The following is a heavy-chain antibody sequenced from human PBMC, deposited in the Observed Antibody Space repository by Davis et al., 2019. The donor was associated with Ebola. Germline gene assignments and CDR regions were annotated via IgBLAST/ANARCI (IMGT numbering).Heavy chain of an antibody. Sequence: SGPTLVKPTQTLTLTCTFSGFSLSTSGMRVSWIRQPPGKALEWLARIDWDDDKFYSTSLKTRLTISKDTSKNQVVLTMTNMDPVDTATYYCARIPGYCSGGSCYSGAFDYWGQGTLVTVSS. CDR1: GFSLSTSGMR. CDR3: ARIPGYCSGGSCYSGAFDY. D-gene: IGHD2-15*01. CDR2: IDWDDDK. J-gene: IGHJ4*02. V-gene: IGHV2-70*04.